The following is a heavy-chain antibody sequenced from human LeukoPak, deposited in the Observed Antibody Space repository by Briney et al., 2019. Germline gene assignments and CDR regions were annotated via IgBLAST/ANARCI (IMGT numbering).Heavy chain of an antibody. CDR1: GGSISSYY. Sequence: SETLSLTCTVSGGSISSYYWSWIRQPPGKGLEWIGYIYYSGSTNYNPSLKSRVTISVDTSKNQFSLKLSSVTAADTAVYYCARGRAVAALGYWGQGTLVTVSS. CDR3: ARGRAVAALGY. D-gene: IGHD6-19*01. J-gene: IGHJ4*02. V-gene: IGHV4-59*01. CDR2: IYYSGST.